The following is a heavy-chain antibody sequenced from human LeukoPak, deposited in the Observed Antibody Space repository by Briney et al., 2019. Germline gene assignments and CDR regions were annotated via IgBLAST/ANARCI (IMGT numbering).Heavy chain of an antibody. CDR3: ARGRVFWSASDV. CDR2: IYYSGST. J-gene: IGHJ6*04. V-gene: IGHV4-39*07. D-gene: IGHD3-3*01. Sequence: PSEALSLTCTVSGGSISSSSYYWGWIRQPPGKGLEWIGSIYYSGSTYYNPSLKSRVTISVDTSKNQFSLKLSSVTAADTAVYYCARGRVFWSASDVWGKGTTVTVSS. CDR1: GGSISSSSYY.